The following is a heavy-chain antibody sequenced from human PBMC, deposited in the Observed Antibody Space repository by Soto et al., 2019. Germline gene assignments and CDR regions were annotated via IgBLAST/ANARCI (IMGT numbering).Heavy chain of an antibody. CDR2: IYPAGST. Sequence: SGGSLRLSCAASGFTVSSNYMSWVRQAPGKGLEWVSIIYPAGSTYYADSVQGRFTISRDNSKNTLYLQMNSLRVEDTAVYYCARDSQGLPAASPGFYYYGMDVWGQGTTVTVSS. J-gene: IGHJ6*02. CDR3: ARDSQGLPAASPGFYYYGMDV. V-gene: IGHV3-53*01. CDR1: GFTVSSNY. D-gene: IGHD2-2*01.